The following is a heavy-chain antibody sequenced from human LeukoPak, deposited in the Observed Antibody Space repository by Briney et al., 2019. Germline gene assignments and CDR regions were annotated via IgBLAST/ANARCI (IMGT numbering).Heavy chain of an antibody. CDR2: ISYDGSNK. CDR3: ARLAGRLLWGPRGDFDY. Sequence: GGSLRLSCAASGFTSSSYAMHWVRQAPGKGLEWVAVISYDGSNKYYADSVKGRFTISRGNSTNTLYLQMNMLRAEDTAVYYCARLAGRLLWGPRGDFDYWGQGTLVTVSS. V-gene: IGHV3-30*04. D-gene: IGHD2-21*01. J-gene: IGHJ4*02. CDR1: GFTSSSYA.